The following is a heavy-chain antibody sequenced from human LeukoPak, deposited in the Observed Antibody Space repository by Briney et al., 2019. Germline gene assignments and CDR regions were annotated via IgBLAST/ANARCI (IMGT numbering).Heavy chain of an antibody. CDR2: INSDGSST. V-gene: IGHV3-74*01. CDR3: AKGYCSGGSCALGY. J-gene: IGHJ4*02. D-gene: IGHD2-15*01. CDR1: GFTFSSYW. Sequence: GGSLRLSCAASGFTFSSYWMHWVRQAPGKGLVWVSRINSDGSSTSYADSVKGRFTISRDNAKNTLYLQMNSLRAEDTAVYYCAKGYCSGGSCALGYWGQGTLVTVSS.